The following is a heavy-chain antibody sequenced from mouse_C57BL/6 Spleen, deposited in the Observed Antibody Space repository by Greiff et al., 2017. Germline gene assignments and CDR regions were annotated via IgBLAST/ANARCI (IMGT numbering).Heavy chain of an antibody. V-gene: IGHV8-12*01. CDR3: ARCFLNYGNYEGFAY. Sequence: QVTLKVSGPGILQSSQTLSLTCSFSGFSLSTSGMGVSWIRQPSGKGLEWLAHIYWDDAKRYNPSLKSRLTISKATSRNQVFLKITSVDTAETATYSCARCFLNYGNYEGFAYWGQGTLVTVSA. CDR2: IYWDDAK. CDR1: GFSLSTSGMG. D-gene: IGHD2-1*01. J-gene: IGHJ3*01.